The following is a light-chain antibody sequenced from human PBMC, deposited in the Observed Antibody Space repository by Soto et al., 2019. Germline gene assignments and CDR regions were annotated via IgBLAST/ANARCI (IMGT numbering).Light chain of an antibody. CDR1: QGIRND. CDR2: AAS. J-gene: IGKJ2*01. V-gene: IGKV1-6*01. CDR3: QQDYNYPYT. Sequence: AIQMTQSPYSLSASVGDRVTITCRASQGIRNDLGWYQQKPGKAPKLLIYAASSLQSGVPSRFSGSGSGTDFTLTISSLQPEDFATYYCQQDYNYPYTFGQGTKLEIK.